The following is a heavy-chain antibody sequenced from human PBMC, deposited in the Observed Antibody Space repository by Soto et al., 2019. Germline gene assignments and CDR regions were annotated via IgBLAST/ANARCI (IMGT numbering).Heavy chain of an antibody. CDR3: AKDPFPQYYYDSSGYPFPFDY. CDR2: ISGSGGST. D-gene: IGHD3-22*01. V-gene: IGHV3-23*01. CDR1: GFPFSSYA. Sequence: GGSLRLSCAASGFPFSSYAMSWVRQAPGKGLEWVSAISGSGGSTYYADSVKGRFTISRDNSKNTLYLQMNSLRAEDTAVYYCAKDPFPQYYYDSSGYPFPFDYWGQGTLVTVSS. J-gene: IGHJ4*02.